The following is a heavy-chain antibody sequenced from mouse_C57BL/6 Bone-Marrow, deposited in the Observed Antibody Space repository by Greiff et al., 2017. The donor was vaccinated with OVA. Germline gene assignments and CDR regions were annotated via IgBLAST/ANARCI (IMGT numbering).Heavy chain of an antibody. V-gene: IGHV5-6*01. J-gene: IGHJ3*01. D-gene: IGHD2-3*01. Sequence: VQLQESGGDLVKPGGSLKLSCAASGFTFSSYGMSWVRQTPDKRLEWVATISSGGSYTYYPDSVKGRFTISRDNAKNTLYLQMSSLKSEDTAMYYCARQGGYYSWFAYWGQGTLVTVSA. CDR1: GFTFSSYG. CDR3: ARQGGYYSWFAY. CDR2: ISSGGSYT.